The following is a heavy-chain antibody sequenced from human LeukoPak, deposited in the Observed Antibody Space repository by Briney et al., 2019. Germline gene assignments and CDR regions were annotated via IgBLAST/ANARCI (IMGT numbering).Heavy chain of an antibody. J-gene: IGHJ5*02. Sequence: SQTLSLTCTVSGGSISSGGYYWSWIRQHPGKGLEWIGYIYYSGSTYYNPSLKSRVTISVDTSKNQFSLKMSSVTAADTAVYYCARGRQRTRITIFPGWFDPWGQGTLVTVSS. CDR2: IYYSGST. CDR3: ARGRQRTRITIFPGWFDP. CDR1: GGSISSGGYY. D-gene: IGHD3-3*01. V-gene: IGHV4-31*03.